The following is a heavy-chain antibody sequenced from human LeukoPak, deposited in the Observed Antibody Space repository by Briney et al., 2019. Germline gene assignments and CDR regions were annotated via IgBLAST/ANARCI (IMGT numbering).Heavy chain of an antibody. Sequence: GRSLRLSCAASGFTFDDYAMHWVRQAPGKGLEWVSGITWSSGTIGYADSVKGRFTISRDNAKSSLYLQMNSLRAEDTALYYCAKDVGSSNWYYFDYWGQGTLVTVSS. CDR1: GFTFDDYA. D-gene: IGHD6-13*01. CDR2: ITWSSGTI. J-gene: IGHJ4*02. CDR3: AKDVGSSNWYYFDY. V-gene: IGHV3-9*01.